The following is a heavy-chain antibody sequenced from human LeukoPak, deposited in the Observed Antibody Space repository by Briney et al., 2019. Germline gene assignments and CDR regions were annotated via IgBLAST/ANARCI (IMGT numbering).Heavy chain of an antibody. V-gene: IGHV3-66*01. Sequence: GGSLRLSCAVSGFSISVNFMGWVRQTPGKGLEWVSLIFSGGETYSADSVKGRFAISKDNSKNTLHLQMNSLRVEDTAMYYCARDTDYYGSGRQGYFDHWGQGTLVTVSS. CDR1: GFSISVNF. CDR2: IFSGGET. J-gene: IGHJ1*01. D-gene: IGHD3-10*01. CDR3: ARDTDYYGSGRQGYFDH.